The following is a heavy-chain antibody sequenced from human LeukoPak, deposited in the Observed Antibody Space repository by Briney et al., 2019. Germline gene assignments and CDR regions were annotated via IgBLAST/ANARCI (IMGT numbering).Heavy chain of an antibody. V-gene: IGHV3-23*01. Sequence: GGSLRLSCAASGFTFSTYSMNGVRLAPGKGLEGVSGITGSGDTTNYVDSVRGRFTISRDSSKNTLYLQMNNLGAEDTAVYFCAKGKWETASYDPWDYWGQGTLVTVSS. CDR2: ITGSGDTT. D-gene: IGHD2-21*02. CDR3: AKGKWETASYDPWDY. CDR1: GFTFSTYS. J-gene: IGHJ4*02.